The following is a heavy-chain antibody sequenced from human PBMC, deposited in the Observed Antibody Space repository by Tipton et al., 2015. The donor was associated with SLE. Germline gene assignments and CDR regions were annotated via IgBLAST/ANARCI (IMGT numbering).Heavy chain of an antibody. J-gene: IGHJ4*02. D-gene: IGHD1-26*01. CDR3: AREKLGAAFDF. V-gene: IGHV3-23*01. CDR2: ISGGGGST. Sequence: SLRLSCAASGFTFSSYATSWVRQAPGKGLEWVSTISGGGGSTYYADSVKGRFTISRDNSKNTLYLQMNSLRAEDTAVYYCAREKLGAAFDFWGQGTLVTVSS. CDR1: GFTFSSYA.